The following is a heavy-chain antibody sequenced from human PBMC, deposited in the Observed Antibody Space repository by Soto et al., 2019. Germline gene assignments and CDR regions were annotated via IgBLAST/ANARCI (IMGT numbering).Heavy chain of an antibody. CDR2: ISGNAGTT. CDR3: AKDGGGLAAAAVRRLGASDC. CDR1: GFTFSNYA. V-gene: IGHV3-23*01. D-gene: IGHD6-13*01. J-gene: IGHJ4*02. Sequence: EVQLLESGGGLVQPGGSLRLSCAASGFTFSNYAMTWVRQAPGKGLEGVSAISGNAGTTYYADSVKGRFTISRDNSKNTLYGQMTSRRVEDTALSYCAKDGGGLAAAAVRRLGASDCWGQGTLVTVSS.